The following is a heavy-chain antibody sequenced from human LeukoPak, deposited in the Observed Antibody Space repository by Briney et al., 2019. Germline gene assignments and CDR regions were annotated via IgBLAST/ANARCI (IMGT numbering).Heavy chain of an antibody. CDR1: GFTFSSYG. D-gene: IGHD1-20*01. Sequence: GGSLRLSCAASGFTFSSYGMHWVRQAPGKGLEWVAVIWYDGSNKYYADSVKGRFTISRDNAKNSLYLQMNSLRAEDTAVYYCARITGTTHSNWFDPWGQGTLVTVSS. J-gene: IGHJ5*02. CDR3: ARITGTTHSNWFDP. V-gene: IGHV3-33*01. CDR2: IWYDGSNK.